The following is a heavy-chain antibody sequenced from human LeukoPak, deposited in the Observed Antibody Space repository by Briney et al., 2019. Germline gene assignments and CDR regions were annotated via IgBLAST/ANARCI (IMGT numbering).Heavy chain of an antibody. J-gene: IGHJ6*02. V-gene: IGHV1-3*01. CDR2: INAGNGNT. CDR3: ASRYCSGGSCPGGMDV. Sequence: APVKVSCKASGYTFTSYAMHWVRQAPGQRLEWMGWINAGNGNTKYSQKFQGRVTITRDTSASTAYMELSSLRSEDTAVYYCASRYCSGGSCPGGMDVWGQGTTVTVSS. CDR1: GYTFTSYA. D-gene: IGHD2-15*01.